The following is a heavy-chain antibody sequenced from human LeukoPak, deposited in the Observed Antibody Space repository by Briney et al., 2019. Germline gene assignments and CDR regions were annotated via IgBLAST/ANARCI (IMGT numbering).Heavy chain of an antibody. V-gene: IGHV3-48*03. Sequence: GGSLRLSCAASGFTFSSYEMNWVRQAPGKGLEWVSYISSSGSTIYYADSVKGRFTISRDNAKNSLYLQMNSLRAEDTAVYYCARDFPQITGTDYYDYGMDVWGQGTTVTVSS. CDR3: ARDFPQITGTDYYDYGMDV. CDR2: ISSSGSTI. J-gene: IGHJ6*02. CDR1: GFTFSSYE. D-gene: IGHD1-20*01.